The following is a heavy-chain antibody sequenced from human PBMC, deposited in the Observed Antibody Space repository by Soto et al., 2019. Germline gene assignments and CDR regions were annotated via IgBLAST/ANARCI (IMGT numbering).Heavy chain of an antibody. CDR2: IIPIFGTT. V-gene: IGHV1-69*05. J-gene: IGHJ4*02. CDR1: GGTFSSYA. CDR3: ARPKDYDDCLDL. D-gene: IGHD3-22*01. Sequence: SVKVSCKASGGTFSSYAISWVRQAPGQGLEWMGGIIPIFGTTNYAQKFQGRVTFTRDTSTNTAYMELSSLISEDTSVYYCARPKDYDDCLDLWGQGTLVTVSS.